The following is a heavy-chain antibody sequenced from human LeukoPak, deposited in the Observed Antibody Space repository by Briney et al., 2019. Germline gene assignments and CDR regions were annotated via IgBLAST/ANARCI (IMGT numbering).Heavy chain of an antibody. J-gene: IGHJ4*02. V-gene: IGHV3-49*03. CDR3: TRESGSYSIRFDY. CDR1: GFTFGDYA. CDR2: IRSKAYGGTT. Sequence: GGSLRLSCTASGFTFGDYAMSWFRQAPGKGLEWVGFIRSKAYGGTTEYAASVKGRFTISRDDSKSIAYPQMNSLKTEDTAVYYCTRESGSYSIRFDYWGQGTLVTVSS. D-gene: IGHD3-22*01.